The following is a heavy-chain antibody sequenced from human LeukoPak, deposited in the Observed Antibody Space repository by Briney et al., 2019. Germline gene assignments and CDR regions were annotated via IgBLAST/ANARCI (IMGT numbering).Heavy chain of an antibody. J-gene: IGHJ4*02. V-gene: IGHV3-23*01. CDR2: ISGSGGST. CDR3: AKDRSYYYGSGSSRDY. D-gene: IGHD3-10*01. Sequence: GGSLRLSCAASGFTFSSYAMSWVRQAPGKGLEWVSAISGSGGSTYYADSVKGRFTISRDNSKNTLYLQMNSLRAEDTAVYYCAKDRSYYYGSGSSRDYWGQGTLVTVSS. CDR1: GFTFSSYA.